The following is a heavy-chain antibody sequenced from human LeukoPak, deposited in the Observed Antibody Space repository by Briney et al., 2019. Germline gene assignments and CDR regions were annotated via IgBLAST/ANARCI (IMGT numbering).Heavy chain of an antibody. D-gene: IGHD3-22*01. Sequence: GGSLRLSCAASGFTFSDYYMSWIRQAPGKGLEWVSYISSSGSTIYYADSVKGRFTISRDSAKNSLHLQMNSLRAEDTAVYYCARTQKSITMIVVVITHFDYWGQGTLVTVSS. CDR3: ARTQKSITMIVVVITHFDY. CDR2: ISSSGSTI. J-gene: IGHJ4*02. V-gene: IGHV3-11*01. CDR1: GFTFSDYY.